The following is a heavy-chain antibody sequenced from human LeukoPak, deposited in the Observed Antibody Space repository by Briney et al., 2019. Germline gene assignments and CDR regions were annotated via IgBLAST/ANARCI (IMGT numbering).Heavy chain of an antibody. CDR2: ISGSGGST. D-gene: IGHD4-11*01. CDR1: GFTFNSYA. J-gene: IGHJ5*02. Sequence: GGSLRLSCAASGFTFNSYAMSWVRQAPGKGLEWVSAISGSGGSTYYADSVKGRFTISRDNSKNTLYLQMNSLRAEDTAVYYCAKEGGISNYGLDWFDPWGQGTLVTVSS. CDR3: AKEGGISNYGLDWFDP. V-gene: IGHV3-23*01.